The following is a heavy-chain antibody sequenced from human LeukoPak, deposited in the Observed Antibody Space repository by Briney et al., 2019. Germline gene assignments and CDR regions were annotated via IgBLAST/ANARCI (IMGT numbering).Heavy chain of an antibody. V-gene: IGHV1-2*02. D-gene: IGHD3-3*01. CDR3: ARDRTSSITIFGVVQDDAFDI. CDR1: GYTFTGYY. J-gene: IGHJ3*02. CDR2: INPNSGGT. Sequence: ASVKVSCKASGYTFTGYYMHWVRQAPGQGLEWMGWINPNSGGTNYAQKFQGRVTMTRDTSISTAYMELSRLRSDDTAVYYCARDRTSSITIFGVVQDDAFDIWGQGTTVTVSS.